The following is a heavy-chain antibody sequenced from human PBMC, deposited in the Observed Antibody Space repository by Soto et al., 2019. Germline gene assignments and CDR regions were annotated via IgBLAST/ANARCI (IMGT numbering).Heavy chain of an antibody. CDR2: IKSKTDGGTT. CDR1: GFTFSNAW. V-gene: IGHV3-15*01. CDR3: TTDNPDPNYYYYYGMDV. Sequence: GGSLRLSCAASGFTFSNAWMSWVRQAPGKGLEWVGRIKSKTDGGTTDYAAPVKGRFTISRDDSKNTLYLQMNSLRTEDTAVCYCTTDNPDPNYYYYYGMDVWGQGTTVTVSS. J-gene: IGHJ6*02.